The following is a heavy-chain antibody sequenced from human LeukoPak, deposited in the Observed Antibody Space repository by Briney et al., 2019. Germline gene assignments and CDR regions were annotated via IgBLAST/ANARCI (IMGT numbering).Heavy chain of an antibody. J-gene: IGHJ5*02. CDR3: ARFESTSGRGFDP. CDR1: GYSISSGYY. D-gene: IGHD2-2*01. V-gene: IGHV4-38-2*01. CDR2: IYHSGTT. Sequence: SETLSLTCAVSGYSISSGYYRGWIRQPPGKGLEWIGTIYHSGTTYYNPSLKSRVTISLDTSKNQFSLNLRSVTAADTAVYYCARFESTSGRGFDPWGQGTLVTVSS.